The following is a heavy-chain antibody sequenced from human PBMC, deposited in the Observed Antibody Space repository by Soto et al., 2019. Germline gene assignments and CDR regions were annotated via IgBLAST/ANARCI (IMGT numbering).Heavy chain of an antibody. CDR1: GFSFSSYW. J-gene: IGHJ6*02. D-gene: IGHD4-17*01. CDR2: INSDGSST. V-gene: IGHV3-74*01. CDR3: ARAYGGSIRYYYYGMDV. Sequence: GESLTLSCAASGFSFSSYWMHWVRKSPGKGLVWIARINSDGSSTSYADSVKGRFTISRANTKHTLYLQMNGLRAEDTAVYYCARAYGGSIRYYYYGMDVWGQGITVTVSS.